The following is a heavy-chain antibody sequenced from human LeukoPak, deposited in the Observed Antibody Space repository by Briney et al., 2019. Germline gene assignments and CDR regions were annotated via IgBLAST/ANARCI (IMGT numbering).Heavy chain of an antibody. D-gene: IGHD3-10*01. V-gene: IGHV3-53*01. CDR3: AKDSGNKKCNDAFDI. J-gene: IGHJ3*02. CDR1: GFTVSDYY. CDR2: IYSAAST. Sequence: GGSLRLSCAASGFTVSDYYMSWVRQAPGRGLEWVSVIYSAASTYYADSVKGRFTISRDNSKNTVYLQMHSLRADDTAVYYCAKDSGNKKCNDAFDIWGQGKKVTVPS.